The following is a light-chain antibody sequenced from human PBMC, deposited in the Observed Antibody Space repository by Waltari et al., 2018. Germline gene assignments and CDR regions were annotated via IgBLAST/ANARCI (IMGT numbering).Light chain of an antibody. CDR1: VLPKQY. Sequence: SFELTQPPSVSVSPGQTATITCSGDVLPKQYVYWYQQKPGQAPVLLIYKDTERPSGIPERFSGSTSGTGTTVTLTIGGVQAEDEADYYCQSIDVDALTFGGGT. CDR3: QSIDVDALT. J-gene: IGLJ2*01. V-gene: IGLV3-25*03. CDR2: KDT.